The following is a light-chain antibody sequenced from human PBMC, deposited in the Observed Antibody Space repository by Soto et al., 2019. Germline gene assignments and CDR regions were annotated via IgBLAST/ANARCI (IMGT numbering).Light chain of an antibody. CDR2: KAS. J-gene: IGKJ1*01. CDR1: QSISSW. V-gene: IGKV1-5*03. Sequence: DIQMTQSPSTLSASVGDRVTITCRASQSISSWLAWYQQKPGKAPKVLIYKASYLESGVPSRFSGSGSGTDFTLTISSLQPDDFATYYCQQYNNYSWSFGQGTKVEIK. CDR3: QQYNNYSWS.